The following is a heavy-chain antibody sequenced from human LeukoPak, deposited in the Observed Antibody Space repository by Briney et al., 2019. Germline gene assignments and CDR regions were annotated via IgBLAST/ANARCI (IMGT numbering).Heavy chain of an antibody. CDR1: GGSISSGSYY. V-gene: IGHV4-61*09. Sequence: PSQALSLTCTVSGGSISSGSYYWSWIRQPAGKGLEWIGYIYYSGSTNYNPSLKSRVTISVDTSKNQFSLKLSSVTAADTAVYYCAKHGGEQWLAQPVYFDYWGQGTLVTVSS. D-gene: IGHD6-19*01. CDR3: AKHGGEQWLAQPVYFDY. CDR2: IYYSGST. J-gene: IGHJ4*02.